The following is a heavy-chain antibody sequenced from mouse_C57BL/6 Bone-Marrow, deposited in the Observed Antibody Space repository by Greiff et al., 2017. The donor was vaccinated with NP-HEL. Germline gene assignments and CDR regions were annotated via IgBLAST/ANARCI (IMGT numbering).Heavy chain of an antibody. V-gene: IGHV1-50*01. CDR3: ARKAYYGRSYEFAY. CDR1: GYTFTTYW. D-gene: IGHD1-1*01. CDR2: IDPSDSYT. Sequence: QVQLQQPGAELVKPGASVKLSCKASGYTFTTYWMQWVKQRPGQGLEWIGEIDPSDSYTNYNQKFTGKATLTVDTSSSTANMQLSSLTSEDSAVYYCARKAYYGRSYEFAYWGQGILVTVSA. J-gene: IGHJ3*01.